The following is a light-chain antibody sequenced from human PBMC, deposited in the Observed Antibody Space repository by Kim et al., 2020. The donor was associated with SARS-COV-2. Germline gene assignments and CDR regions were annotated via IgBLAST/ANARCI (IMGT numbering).Light chain of an antibody. CDR2: LEAGRIY. Sequence: SVDLTCTRCSGHNTNIIAWHQQQPWKAPRSLMKLEAGRIYNKGSGVPDRFSGSSSGAYRYLTFSDLQSEYEADYYCETWDSNTQVFGGGTQLTVL. J-gene: IGLJ3*02. CDR3: ETWDSNTQV. CDR1: SGHNTNI. V-gene: IGLV4-60*03.